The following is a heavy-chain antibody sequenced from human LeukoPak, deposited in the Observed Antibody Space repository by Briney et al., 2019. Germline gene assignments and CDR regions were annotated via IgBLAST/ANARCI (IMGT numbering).Heavy chain of an antibody. CDR2: INHSGST. CDR3: ARGRDSSGCRPSDFYYYGMDV. J-gene: IGHJ6*04. Sequence: SETLSLTCAVYGGSFSGYYWSWIRQPPGKGLEWIGEINHSGSTNYNPSLKSRVTISVDTSKNQFSLKLSSVTAADTAVYYCARGRDSSGCRPSDFYYYGMDVWGKGTTVTVSS. CDR1: GGSFSGYY. D-gene: IGHD6-19*01. V-gene: IGHV4-34*01.